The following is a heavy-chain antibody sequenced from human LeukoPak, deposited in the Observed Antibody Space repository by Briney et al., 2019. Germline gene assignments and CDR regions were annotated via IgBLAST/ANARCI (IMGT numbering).Heavy chain of an antibody. CDR3: AKKGYGDYADWYDP. J-gene: IGHJ5*02. Sequence: SGGSLRLSCAASGFTFSSYGMHWVRQAPGKGLEWVAFIRYDGSNKYYADSVKGRFTISRDNSKNTLYLQMNSLRAEDTAVYYCAKKGYGDYADWYDPWGQGTLVTVSS. D-gene: IGHD4-17*01. CDR1: GFTFSSYG. V-gene: IGHV3-30*02. CDR2: IRYDGSNK.